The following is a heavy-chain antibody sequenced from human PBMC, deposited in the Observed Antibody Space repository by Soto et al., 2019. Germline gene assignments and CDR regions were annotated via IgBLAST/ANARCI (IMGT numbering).Heavy chain of an antibody. V-gene: IGHV4-39*01. CDR1: GESISSSSYY. CDR3: ARKRTTVVTQAYFDH. J-gene: IGHJ4*02. CDR2: IYYSWRT. Sequence: PSETLSLTCIVSGESISSSSYYLGWIRHPPGKGLEWIGSIYYSWRTYYNPSFKSRVTISIDTSKNQCCLKLSSVTATDTAVYYCARKRTTVVTQAYFDHWGQGARVTVSS. D-gene: IGHD2-21*02.